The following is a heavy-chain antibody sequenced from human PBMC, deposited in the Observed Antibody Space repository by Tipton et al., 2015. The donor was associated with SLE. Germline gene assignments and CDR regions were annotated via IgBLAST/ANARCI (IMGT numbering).Heavy chain of an antibody. Sequence: TLSLTCTVSGGSISSSSYYWGWIRQPPGKGLEWIGSIYYSGSTYYNPSLKSRVTISVDTSKNQFSLKLSSVTAADTAVYYCARHGSGKNWFVPWGQGTLVTVSS. J-gene: IGHJ5*02. CDR1: GGSISSSSYY. CDR3: ARHGSGKNWFVP. V-gene: IGHV4-39*01. CDR2: IYYSGST. D-gene: IGHD4-23*01.